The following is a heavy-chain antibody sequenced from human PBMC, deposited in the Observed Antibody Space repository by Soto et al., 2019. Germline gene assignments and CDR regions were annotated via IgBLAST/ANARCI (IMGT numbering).Heavy chain of an antibody. D-gene: IGHD3-22*01. CDR3: ARPLRDRYFYHGLAA. J-gene: IGHJ6*02. CDR2: IIPMFGTP. CDR1: GGTFSKYA. Sequence: GASVKVSCKASGGTFSKYAISWVRQAPGQGLARLGGIIPMFGTPNYAQKFKDRGTISADEWATTAYLELSSLRSADTTVYFCARPLRDRYFYHGLAAWGQGTTVTVSS. V-gene: IGHV1-69*13.